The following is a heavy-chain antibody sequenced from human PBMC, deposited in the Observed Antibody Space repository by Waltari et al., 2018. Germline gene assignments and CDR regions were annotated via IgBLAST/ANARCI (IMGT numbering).Heavy chain of an antibody. Sequence: EVQLVESGGGLVQPGGSLKLSCAASGFTFSGSAMHWVRQASGKGLEWVGRIRSKANSYATGYAASVKGRFTISRDDSKNTAYLQMNSLKTEDTAVYYCTRTFSGDPALYYYYYMDVWGKGTTVTVSS. D-gene: IGHD3-10*01. CDR3: TRTFSGDPALYYYYYMDV. CDR1: GFTFSGSA. J-gene: IGHJ6*03. V-gene: IGHV3-73*02. CDR2: IRSKANSYAT.